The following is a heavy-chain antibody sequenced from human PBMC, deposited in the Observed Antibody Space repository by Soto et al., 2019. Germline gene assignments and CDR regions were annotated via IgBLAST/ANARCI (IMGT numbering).Heavy chain of an antibody. V-gene: IGHV1-3*05. Sequence: QVQLVQSGAEEKKPGASVKVSCKASGYTFTSYAMHWVRQAPGQRLEWMGGINAGNGNTKYSQKFQGKVTITRDTSASTPYMELSSLSTEDPAVYSCTRGPGTSMDVWGQGTTITVSS. D-gene: IGHD1-1*01. CDR3: TRGPGTSMDV. J-gene: IGHJ6*02. CDR1: GYTFTSYA. CDR2: INAGNGNT.